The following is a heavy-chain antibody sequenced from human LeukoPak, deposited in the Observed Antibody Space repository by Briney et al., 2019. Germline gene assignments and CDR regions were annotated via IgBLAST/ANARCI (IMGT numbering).Heavy chain of an antibody. CDR2: INPNSGGT. Sequence: ASVKVSCKASGYTFTSYGISWVRQAPGQGLEWMGWINPNSGGTNYAQKFQGRVTMTRDTSTSTAYMELGRLRSDDTAVYYCARVHSGTSLDYWGQGTLVTVSS. D-gene: IGHD1-26*01. V-gene: IGHV1-2*02. CDR1: GYTFTSYG. J-gene: IGHJ4*02. CDR3: ARVHSGTSLDY.